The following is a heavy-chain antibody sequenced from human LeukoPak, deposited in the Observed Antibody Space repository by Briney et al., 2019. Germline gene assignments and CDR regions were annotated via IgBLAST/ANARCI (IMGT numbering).Heavy chain of an antibody. J-gene: IGHJ4*02. V-gene: IGHV1-2*06. CDR3: ARSSPTYYFDSSGYYYGDY. CDR1: AYSFTDYY. D-gene: IGHD3-22*01. Sequence: SVKVSCKASAYSFTDYYIHWVRLAPGQGLEWLGRINPNRGGTDHAQKFQGRVTMTRDTSSSTAYMERSRLRSDGTAVYYCARSSPTYYFDSSGYYYGDYWGQGTLVIASS. CDR2: INPNRGGT.